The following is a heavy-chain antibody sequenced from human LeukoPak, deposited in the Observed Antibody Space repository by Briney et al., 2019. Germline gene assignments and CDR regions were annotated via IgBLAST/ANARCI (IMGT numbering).Heavy chain of an antibody. Sequence: GGSLRLSCAASGFTFSSYEMNWVRQAPGKGLEWVSYISSSGSTIYYTDSVKGRFTGSRDNSKNTLYLQMNSLRAEDTAVYYCAKGYNWHDRWGQGTLVTVSS. CDR3: AKGYNWHDR. CDR1: GFTFSSYE. V-gene: IGHV3-48*03. J-gene: IGHJ5*02. CDR2: ISSSGSTI.